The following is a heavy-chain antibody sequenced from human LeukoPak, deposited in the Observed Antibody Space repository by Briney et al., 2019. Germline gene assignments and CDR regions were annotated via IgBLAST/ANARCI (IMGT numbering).Heavy chain of an antibody. CDR1: GVTFSSYT. CDR2: ISSSSSHI. Sequence: NPGGSLRLSCAASGVTFSSYTMNWVRQAPGKGLEYVSSISSSSSHIYYADSVKGRFTISRDNAKNSLYLQMNSLRAEDTAVYYCASNPEKLERLEYYFDYWGQGTLVTVSS. J-gene: IGHJ4*02. CDR3: ASNPEKLERLEYYFDY. V-gene: IGHV3-21*01. D-gene: IGHD1-1*01.